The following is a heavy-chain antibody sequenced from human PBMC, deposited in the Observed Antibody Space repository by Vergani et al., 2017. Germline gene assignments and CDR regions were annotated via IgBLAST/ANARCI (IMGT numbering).Heavy chain of an antibody. V-gene: IGHV1-2*02. CDR1: GYTFTDYY. J-gene: IGHJ4*02. CDR3: ARVAFTALALVSFDY. Sequence: QVQLVQSGAAVKKPGASVKVSCKASGYTFTDYYMHWVRQAPGQGLEWMGWINPHNGVTNYAQKFQGRVTMTRDTSIRTASMELNRLRSDDTAVYYCARVAFTALALVSFDYWGQGTLVTVSS. CDR2: INPHNGVT. D-gene: IGHD5-18*01.